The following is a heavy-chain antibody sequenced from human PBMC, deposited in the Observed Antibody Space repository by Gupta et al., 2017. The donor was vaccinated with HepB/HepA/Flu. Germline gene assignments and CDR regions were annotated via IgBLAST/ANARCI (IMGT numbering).Heavy chain of an antibody. CDR1: GFTFSDHY. J-gene: IGHJ1*01. D-gene: IGHD3-3*01. Sequence: EVQLVESGGGLVQPGGSLRLSCAASGFTFSDHYMDWVRQAPGKGLEWVARTRNKANSYTTEYAASVKGRFTISRDESQSSLNLQMNRLKIEDTAVYFCVRASLGVEIYFQNWGQGTLVTVSS. V-gene: IGHV3-72*01. CDR2: TRNKANSYTT. CDR3: VRASLGVEIYFQN.